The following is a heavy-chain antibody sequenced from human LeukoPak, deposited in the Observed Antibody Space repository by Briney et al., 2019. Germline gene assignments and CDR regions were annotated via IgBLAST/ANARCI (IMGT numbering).Heavy chain of an antibody. V-gene: IGHV4-39*01. CDR1: GGSISSSSYY. CDR3: ARRNYYYGMDV. Sequence: SETLSLTCTVSGGSISSSSYYWGWIRQPPGKGLEWIGSIYYSGSTYYNPSLKSRVTISVDTSKNRFSLNLTSVTAADTAVYYCARRNYYYGMDVWGQGTTVTVSS. CDR2: IYYSGST. J-gene: IGHJ6*02.